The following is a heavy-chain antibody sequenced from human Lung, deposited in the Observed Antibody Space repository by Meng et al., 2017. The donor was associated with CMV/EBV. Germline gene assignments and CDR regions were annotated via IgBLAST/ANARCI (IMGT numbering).Heavy chain of an antibody. Sequence: GESLKISCAASGFTFSSYGMHWVRQAPGKGLEWVAFIRYDGSNKYYADSVKGRFTISRDNSKNTLYLQMNSLRAEDTAVYYCARPLDGYSKSYFYYGMDVWGQGTTVXVSS. V-gene: IGHV3-30*02. CDR3: ARPLDGYSKSYFYYGMDV. J-gene: IGHJ6*02. CDR2: IRYDGSNK. D-gene: IGHD5-24*01. CDR1: GFTFSSYG.